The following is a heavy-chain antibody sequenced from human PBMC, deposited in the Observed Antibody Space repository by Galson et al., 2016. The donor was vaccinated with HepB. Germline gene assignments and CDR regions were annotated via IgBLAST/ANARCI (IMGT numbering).Heavy chain of an antibody. CDR2: ISPNSGAT. J-gene: IGHJ4*02. D-gene: IGHD6-19*01. Sequence: SGAEVKKPGASVKVSCKASGYTFTGYYMHWVRQAPGQGLEWMGWISPNSGATNYAQNFQGWVTVTRDTSISTAYMELSRLRSDDTAVYYCAISYTGWYGGVFDYWGQGTLVTVSS. V-gene: IGHV1-2*04. CDR3: AISYTGWYGGVFDY. CDR1: GYTFTGYY.